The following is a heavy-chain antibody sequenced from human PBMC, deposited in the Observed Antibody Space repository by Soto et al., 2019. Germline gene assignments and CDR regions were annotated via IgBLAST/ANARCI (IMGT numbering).Heavy chain of an antibody. V-gene: IGHV3-9*01. J-gene: IGHJ5*02. CDR2: ISWNSGSI. CDR1: GFTFDDYA. D-gene: IGHD3-16*01. CDR3: ARTYLRLALALSWFDP. Sequence: GGSLRLSCAASGFTFDDYAMHWVRQAPGKGLEWVSGISWNSGSIGYADSVKGRFTISRDSAKNSLYLQMNSLRAEDTALYYCARTYLRLALALSWFDPWGQGTLVTVSS.